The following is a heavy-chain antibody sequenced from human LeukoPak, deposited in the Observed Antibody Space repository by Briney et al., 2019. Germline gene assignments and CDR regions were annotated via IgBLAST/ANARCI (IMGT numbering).Heavy chain of an antibody. CDR1: GLSFSNYW. V-gene: IGHV3-7*01. CDR3: ASGSGWVFDY. CDR2: IKQDGSEQ. J-gene: IGHJ4*01. D-gene: IGHD6-19*01. Sequence: GGSLRLSCVVSGLSFSNYWMSWVRQAPGEGLEWVANIKQDGSEQYYVASVKGRFTISRDNAKDSVYLQMNSLRVEDTAVYFCASGSGWVFDYWGHGTLVTVSS.